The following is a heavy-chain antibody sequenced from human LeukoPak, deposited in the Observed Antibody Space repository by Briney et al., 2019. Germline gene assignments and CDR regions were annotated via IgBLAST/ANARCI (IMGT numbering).Heavy chain of an antibody. CDR1: GYPFTHTW. J-gene: IGHJ3*02. CDR3: ARLWARAFDI. D-gene: IGHD3-10*01. Sequence: GESLETSFKAPGYPFTHTWIGWVRPRPEKGLEWVAVMDAANSADTRYSPSFQGQVTISADKSISTAYLQWSSLKASDTAMYYCARLWARAFDIWGQGTMVTVSS. CDR2: MDAANSADT. V-gene: IGHV5-51*01.